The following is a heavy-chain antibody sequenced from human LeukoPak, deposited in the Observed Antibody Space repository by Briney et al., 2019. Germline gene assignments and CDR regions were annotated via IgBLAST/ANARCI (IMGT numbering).Heavy chain of an antibody. V-gene: IGHV1-24*01. J-gene: IGHJ6*03. CDR1: GYTLTELS. CDR3: ARVVPAAMRYYYYYMDV. Sequence: GASVRVSCKVSGYTLTELSMHWVRQAPGKGLEWMGGFDPEDGETIYAQKFQGRVTITTDESTSTAYMELSSLRSEDTAVYYCARVVPAAMRYYYYYMDVWGKGTTVTVSS. D-gene: IGHD2-2*01. CDR2: FDPEDGET.